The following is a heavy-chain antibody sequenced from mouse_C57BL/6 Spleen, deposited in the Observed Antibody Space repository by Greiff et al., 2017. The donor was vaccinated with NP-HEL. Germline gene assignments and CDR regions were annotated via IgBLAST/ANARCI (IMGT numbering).Heavy chain of an antibody. CDR2: IYPGDGDT. CDR3: ARQIYYYGSSWYFDV. Sequence: QVQLQQPGPELVKPGASVKISCKASGYAFSSSWMNWVKQRPGKGLEWIGRIYPGDGDTTYNGKFKGKATLTADKSSSTAYMQLSSLTSEDSAVYFCARQIYYYGSSWYFDVWGTGTTVTVSS. D-gene: IGHD1-1*01. J-gene: IGHJ1*03. V-gene: IGHV1-82*01. CDR1: GYAFSSSW.